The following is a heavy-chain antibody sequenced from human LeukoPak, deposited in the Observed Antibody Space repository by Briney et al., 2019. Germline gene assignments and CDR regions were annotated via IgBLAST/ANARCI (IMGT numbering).Heavy chain of an antibody. V-gene: IGHV3-53*01. CDR2: IYSGGAT. CDR3: ARGDSGDWYWGW. D-gene: IGHD4-17*01. CDR1: GFNVDTNF. J-gene: IGHJ4*02. Sequence: PGGSLRLSCAASGFNVDTNFMSWVRQAPGKGLEWVSVIYSGGATFYADSVKGRFTISRDTSKSTLYLQMNSLRAEDTAVYYCARGDSGDWYWGWWGQGTLVTVSS.